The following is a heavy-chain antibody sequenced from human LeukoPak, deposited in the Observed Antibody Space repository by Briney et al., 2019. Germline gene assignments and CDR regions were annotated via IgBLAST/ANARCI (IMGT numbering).Heavy chain of an antibody. Sequence: GGSLRLSCVASGFTFSSYEMNWVRQAPGKGLEWLSYITTSDSTTHYADSVKGRFTISRDNSKNTLYLQMNSLRAEDTAVYYCAKNPTGFGEFLYFDYWGQGTLVTVSS. CDR1: GFTFSSYE. D-gene: IGHD3-10*01. CDR3: AKNPTGFGEFLYFDY. J-gene: IGHJ4*02. CDR2: ITTSDSTT. V-gene: IGHV3-48*03.